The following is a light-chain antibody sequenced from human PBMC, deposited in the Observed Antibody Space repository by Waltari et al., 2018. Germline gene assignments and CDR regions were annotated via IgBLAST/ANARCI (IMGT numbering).Light chain of an antibody. Sequence: SSELTQDPAVSVALGQTVRITCQGDSLRSYYATWYQQKAGQATILVIYGQNNRPSGIPDRFSGSYSGRTASLTITGAQAEDEADYYCSSRDSGAHRHVFGTGTKVTVL. CDR1: SLRSYY. CDR2: GQN. V-gene: IGLV3-19*01. J-gene: IGLJ1*01. CDR3: SSRDSGAHRHV.